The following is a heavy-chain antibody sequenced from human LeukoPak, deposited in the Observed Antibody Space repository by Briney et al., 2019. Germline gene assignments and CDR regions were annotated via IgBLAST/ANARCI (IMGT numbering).Heavy chain of an antibody. D-gene: IGHD3-10*01. CDR3: AKGDKDGSGSYYGDYYYYIDV. CDR1: GFTFNNYA. J-gene: IGHJ6*03. CDR2: ISGSGGST. Sequence: GGSLRLSCAASGFTFNNYAMSWVHQAPGKGLEWVSGISGSGGSTNYADSVKGRFTISRDNSKNTLYLQMNSLRAEDTAVYYCAKGDKDGSGSYYGDYYYYIDVWGKGTTVTVSS. V-gene: IGHV3-23*01.